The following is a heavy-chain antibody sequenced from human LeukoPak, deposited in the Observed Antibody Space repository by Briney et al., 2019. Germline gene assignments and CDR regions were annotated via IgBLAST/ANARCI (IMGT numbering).Heavy chain of an antibody. Sequence: GGSLRLSFAASELTFTSYEMTWVRQAPGKGLGWVSYIISSGNFIYYADSVKGRFTFSRDNPKNSLYLQMNSLRAENTAVYCKARDGGSRDWYFDLWGRGTLVTVSS. J-gene: IGHJ2*01. D-gene: IGHD3-16*01. V-gene: IGHV3-48*03. CDR1: ELTFTSYE. CDR2: IISSGNFI. CDR3: ARDGGSRDWYFDL.